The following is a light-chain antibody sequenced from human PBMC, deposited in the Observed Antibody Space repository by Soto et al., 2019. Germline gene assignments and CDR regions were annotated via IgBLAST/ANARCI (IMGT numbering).Light chain of an antibody. V-gene: IGKV3-20*01. CDR3: QHYGSSLWT. CDR2: GAS. Sequence: EIVLTQSPGTLSLSPGERATLSCRASQRVSSSYLAWYQQRPGQAPRLLIYGASSRATGIPDRFSGSGSGTDFTLTISRLEPEDFAVYYCQHYGSSLWTFGQGTKVDIK. J-gene: IGKJ1*01. CDR1: QRVSSSY.